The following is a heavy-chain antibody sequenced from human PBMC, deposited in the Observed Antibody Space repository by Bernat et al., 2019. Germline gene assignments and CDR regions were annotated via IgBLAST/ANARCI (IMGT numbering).Heavy chain of an antibody. J-gene: IGHJ4*02. CDR3: AHSWYSSSWYLRAAPYYFDY. CDR1: GFSLSTSGVG. D-gene: IGHD6-13*01. V-gene: IGHV2-5*02. CDR2: IYWDDDK. Sequence: QITLKESGPTLVKPTQTLTLTCTFSGFSLSTSGVGVGWIRQPPGKALEWLALIYWDDDKRYSPSLKSRLTITKDTSKNQVVLTMTNMDPVDTATYSCAHSWYSSSWYLRAAPYYFDYWGQGTLVTVSS.